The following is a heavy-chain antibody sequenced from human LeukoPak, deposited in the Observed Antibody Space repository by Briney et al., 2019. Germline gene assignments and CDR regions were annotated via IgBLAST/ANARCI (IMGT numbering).Heavy chain of an antibody. Sequence: ASVKVSCKTSGYTFISHHLHWVRQAPGQGLEWMGVNPDGGTTIYAQTFQGRLTMTRDMSTSTVYMELTGLRSEDTAIFYCARGRFDGYYDGRGYYAWYFDLWGRGTLVTVSS. CDR3: ARGRFDGYYDGRGYYAWYFDL. V-gene: IGHV1-46*01. CDR1: GYTFISHH. CDR2: NPDGGTT. D-gene: IGHD3-22*01. J-gene: IGHJ2*01.